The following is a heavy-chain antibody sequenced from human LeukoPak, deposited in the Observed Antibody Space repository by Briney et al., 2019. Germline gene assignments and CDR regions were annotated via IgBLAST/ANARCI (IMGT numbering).Heavy chain of an antibody. CDR1: GFTVSSKY. J-gene: IGHJ4*02. CDR2: LYSNGNT. D-gene: IGHD3-22*01. Sequence: GGSLRLSCAASGFTVSSKYMSWVRQAPGKGLEWVSALYSNGNTYYADSVKGRFTISRDNSKNTLSLQMNSLRAEDTAVYYCARDYYDGSAYYSYYEYWGQGTLVTVSS. V-gene: IGHV3-53*01. CDR3: ARDYYDGSAYYSYYEY.